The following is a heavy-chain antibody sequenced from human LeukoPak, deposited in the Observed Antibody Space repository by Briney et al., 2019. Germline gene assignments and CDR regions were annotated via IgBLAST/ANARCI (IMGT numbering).Heavy chain of an antibody. D-gene: IGHD3-9*01. V-gene: IGHV3-23*01. CDR1: GFTLSSYA. CDR2: ISGSGGST. CDR3: AKGRAVLRYFDWLLAEDYFDY. J-gene: IGHJ4*02. Sequence: GGSLRLSCAASGFTLSSYAMSWVRQAPGKGLEWVSAISGSGGSTYYADSVKGRFTISRDNSKNTLYLQMNSLRAEDTAVYYCAKGRAVLRYFDWLLAEDYFDYWGQGTLVTVSS.